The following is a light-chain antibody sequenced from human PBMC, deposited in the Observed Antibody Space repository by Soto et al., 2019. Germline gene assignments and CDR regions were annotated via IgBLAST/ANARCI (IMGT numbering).Light chain of an antibody. Sequence: DVVMTQSPLSLPVTLGQPASISCRSSQSIEHSDGNTYLNWFQQRPGQSPRRLIYKVSNRDSGVPDRFSGGGSGTDFTLKIISVEAEDVGVYYCMQGTPGQKYTFGQGTKLEIK. V-gene: IGKV2-30*02. J-gene: IGKJ2*01. CDR3: MQGTPGQKYT. CDR1: QSIEHSDGNTY. CDR2: KVS.